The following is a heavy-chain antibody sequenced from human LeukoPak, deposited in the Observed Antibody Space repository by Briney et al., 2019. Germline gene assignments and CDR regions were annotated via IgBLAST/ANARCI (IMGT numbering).Heavy chain of an antibody. D-gene: IGHD1-26*01. V-gene: IGHV3-7*04. CDR1: GFTFSTYW. J-gene: IGHJ2*01. CDR3: ARECLYSGSFLHWYFDL. Sequence: GGSLRLSCAASGFTFSTYWMTWVRQAPGKGLEWVANIKEDGSEKYYVDSVKGRFTISRDNAKNSLYLQLNSLRAADTAVYYCARECLYSGSFLHWYFDLWGRGTLVTVSS. CDR2: IKEDGSEK.